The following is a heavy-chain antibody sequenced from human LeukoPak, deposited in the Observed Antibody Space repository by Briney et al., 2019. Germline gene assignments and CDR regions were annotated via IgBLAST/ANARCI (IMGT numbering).Heavy chain of an antibody. CDR3: ARDFYFTYYFDY. V-gene: IGHV3-21*01. Sequence: PGGSLRLSCAASGFTFSSYSMNWVRQAPGKGLEWVSSISSSSSYIYYADSVKGRFTISRDNAKNSLYLQMNSLRAEDTAVYYCARDFYFTYYFDYWGQGTLVTVSS. CDR2: ISSSSSYI. CDR1: GFTFSSYS. J-gene: IGHJ4*02. D-gene: IGHD3-3*01.